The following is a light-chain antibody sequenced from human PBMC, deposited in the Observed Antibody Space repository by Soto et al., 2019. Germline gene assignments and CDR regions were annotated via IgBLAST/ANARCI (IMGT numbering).Light chain of an antibody. CDR1: QSVSSSY. Sequence: EIVLTQSPGTLSLSPGERATLSCRASQSVSSSYLAWYQQKPGQAPRLLIYGASSRATGIPGRFSGSGSGTDFTLTISRLEPEDFAVYYCQQYGSSHPSWTFGQGTKVDSK. V-gene: IGKV3-20*01. CDR2: GAS. CDR3: QQYGSSHPSWT. J-gene: IGKJ1*01.